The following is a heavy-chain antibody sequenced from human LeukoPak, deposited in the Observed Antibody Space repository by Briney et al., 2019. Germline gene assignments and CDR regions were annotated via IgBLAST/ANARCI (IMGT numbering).Heavy chain of an antibody. D-gene: IGHD5-24*01. Sequence: GGSLRLFCAASGFTFSSYSMNWVRQAPGKGLEWVSSISSSSSYIYYADSVKGRFTISRDNAKNMLYLQMNSLGAEDTALYYCAKDQSSERFLDYWGQGTLVTVSS. CDR1: GFTFSSYS. J-gene: IGHJ4*02. V-gene: IGHV3-21*01. CDR3: AKDQSSERFLDY. CDR2: ISSSSSYI.